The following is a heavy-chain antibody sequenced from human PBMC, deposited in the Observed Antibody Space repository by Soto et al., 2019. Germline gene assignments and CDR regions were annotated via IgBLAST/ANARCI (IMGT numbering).Heavy chain of an antibody. Sequence: ASVKVSCKASGGFNNYAVSWVRQAPGQGLEWMGVTIPELGTSNYAQRLQGRVTITVDKATNTAYLNLTTLTSEDTAIYYCARTSMTRIDYWGQGTQVTVSS. CDR1: GGFNNYA. V-gene: IGHV1-69*10. D-gene: IGHD4-17*01. J-gene: IGHJ4*02. CDR3: ARTSMTRIDY. CDR2: TIPELGTS.